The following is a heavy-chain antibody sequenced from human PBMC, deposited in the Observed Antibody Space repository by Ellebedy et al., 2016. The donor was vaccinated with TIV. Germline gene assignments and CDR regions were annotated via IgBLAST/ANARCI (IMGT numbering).Heavy chain of an antibody. V-gene: IGHV3-7*03. CDR2: IHKDGSER. CDR3: VRGGARSSWYWRL. CDR1: EFYFGDDW. Sequence: GESLKISCVAFEFYFGDDWMSWVRQAPGKGLEWVATIHKDGSERYYVVSVKGRFTVSRDNTRDMLFLEMSSLKADDTGIYYGVRGGARSSWYWRLWGQGTLVTVSA. D-gene: IGHD6-13*01. J-gene: IGHJ4*02.